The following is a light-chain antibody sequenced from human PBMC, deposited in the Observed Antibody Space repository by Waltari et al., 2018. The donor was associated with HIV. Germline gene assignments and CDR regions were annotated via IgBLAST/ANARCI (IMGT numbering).Light chain of an antibody. CDR1: SSDVGGYDS. J-gene: IGLJ3*02. CDR2: EVI. Sequence: QSALTQPRSVSGSPGQSVTISCTGTSSDVGGYDSVSWSLQHPVKVPKLIIYEVIKRPSGVPDRFSGSKSGNTASLTISGLQTEDEADYFCCSYAGTYTYVLFGGGTKLTVL. V-gene: IGLV2-11*01. CDR3: CSYAGTYTYVL.